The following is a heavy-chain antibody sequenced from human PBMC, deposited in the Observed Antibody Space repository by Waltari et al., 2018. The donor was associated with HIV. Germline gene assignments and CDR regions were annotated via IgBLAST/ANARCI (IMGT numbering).Heavy chain of an antibody. CDR3: AWHNLLGRIGRIDP. V-gene: IGHV4-39*01. CDR2: ISHSGNT. Sequence: QLQLQESGPGLVKPSETLSLTCSVSGDSVTSGDTFWDWVRQPPGKGLEWVATISHSGNTYYNPSLKSRVSVSVDTSKNQFSLKMRAVTASDTALYFCAWHNLLGRIGRIDPWGQGILVTVSS. J-gene: IGHJ5*02. D-gene: IGHD3-10*01. CDR1: GDSVTSGDTF.